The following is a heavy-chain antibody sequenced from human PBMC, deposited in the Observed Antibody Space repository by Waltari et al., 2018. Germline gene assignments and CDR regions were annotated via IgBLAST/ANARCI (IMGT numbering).Heavy chain of an antibody. V-gene: IGHV4-34*01. D-gene: IGHD1-26*01. CDR2: VRQIGST. CDR3: ARSFYSAFEWFDP. J-gene: IGHJ5*02. CDR1: GESFSAFS. Sequence: QVQLQQWGAGLLKPSETLSLVCAVYGESFSAFSWNWIRQSPVKVLEWIGEVRQIGSTNYNPSLKSRVTISVDTSKNQFSLKLSYVTAADTAIYYCARSFYSAFEWFDPWGLGTLVTVSS.